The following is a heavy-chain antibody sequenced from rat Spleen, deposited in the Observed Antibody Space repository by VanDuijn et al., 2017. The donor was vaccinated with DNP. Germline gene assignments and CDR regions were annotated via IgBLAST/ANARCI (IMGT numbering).Heavy chain of an antibody. D-gene: IGHD1-12*03. CDR2: ISTSGSRT. Sequence: EVQLVESGGDLVQPGRSLKLSCAASGFTFSDYNMAWVRQAPKKGLEGVATISTSGSRTYYPDSVKGRFTNYRDNAKSNLSLEKNRLKSEDRATYYCARVGDYHDGCDVDVLDVWGQGTSVTVSS. J-gene: IGHJ4*01. V-gene: IGHV5S10*01. CDR3: ARVGDYHDGCDVDVLDV. CDR1: GFTFSDYN.